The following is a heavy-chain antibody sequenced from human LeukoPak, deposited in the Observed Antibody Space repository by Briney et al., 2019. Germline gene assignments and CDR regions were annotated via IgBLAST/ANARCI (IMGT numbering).Heavy chain of an antibody. J-gene: IGHJ4*01. CDR1: GFTFSNYD. Sequence: AGSLTLSCAVSGFTFSNYDMHWVRQAPGEGLEWVAVISYDGSNKYYADSEKGRFTISRDNSKNTLYMQMNSLRAEDTAVYYCAKGAIYKGYDYPLDDWGQGTLVTVSS. CDR2: ISYDGSNK. D-gene: IGHD5-12*01. CDR3: AKGAIYKGYDYPLDD. V-gene: IGHV3-30*18.